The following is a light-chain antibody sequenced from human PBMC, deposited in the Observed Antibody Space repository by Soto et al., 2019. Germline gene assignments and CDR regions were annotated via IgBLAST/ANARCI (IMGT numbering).Light chain of an antibody. CDR3: SSYTTSNTRQIV. CDR1: SSDVGGYNY. Sequence: QSALTQPASVSGSPGQSITISCTGTSSDVGGYNYVSWYQHHPGKAPKLMIFDVSNRPSGVSNRFSGSKSGNTASLTISGLQSEGEADYYCSSYTTSNTRQIVFGTGTKVTVL. CDR2: DVS. V-gene: IGLV2-14*03. J-gene: IGLJ1*01.